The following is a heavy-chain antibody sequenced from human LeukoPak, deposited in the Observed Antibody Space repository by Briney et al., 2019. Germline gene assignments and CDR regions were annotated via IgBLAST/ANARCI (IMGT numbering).Heavy chain of an antibody. J-gene: IGHJ4*02. CDR1: GGSISSGGYY. CDR2: IYYSGST. D-gene: IGHD2-15*01. V-gene: IGHV4-31*03. Sequence: SQTLSLTCTVSGGSISSGGYYWSWIRQHPGKGLEWIGYIYYSGSTYYNPSLKSRVTISVDTSKNQFSLKLSSVTAADTAVYYCAADRGYCSGGSCYQGNYFDYWGQGTLVTASS. CDR3: AADRGYCSGGSCYQGNYFDY.